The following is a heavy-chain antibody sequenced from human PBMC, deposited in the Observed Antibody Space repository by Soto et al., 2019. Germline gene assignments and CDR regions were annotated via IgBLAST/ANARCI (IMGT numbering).Heavy chain of an antibody. CDR2: ISAYNGNT. Sequence: SAKLCWKDCGYAITSYGLSWVRHAPGQGLEWMGWISAYNGNTNYAQKLQGRVTMTTDTSTSTAYMELRSLRSDDTAVYYCARGSPDHNWNWPFWGQGTLVTVSS. J-gene: IGHJ4*02. CDR3: ARGSPDHNWNWPF. D-gene: IGHD1-7*01. CDR1: GYAITSYG. V-gene: IGHV1-18*01.